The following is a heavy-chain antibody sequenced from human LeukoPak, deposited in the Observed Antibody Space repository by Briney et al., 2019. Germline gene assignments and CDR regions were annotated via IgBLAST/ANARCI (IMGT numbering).Heavy chain of an antibody. Sequence: SETLSLTCTVSGGSISSGGYYWSWIRQRPGKGLEWIGYIYYSGSTYYNPSLKSRVTISVDTSKNQFSLKLSSVTAADTAVYYCARGASSSWPYYYGMDVWGQGTTVTVSS. D-gene: IGHD6-13*01. CDR3: ARGASSSWPYYYGMDV. CDR1: GGSISSGGYY. CDR2: IYYSGST. V-gene: IGHV4-31*03. J-gene: IGHJ6*02.